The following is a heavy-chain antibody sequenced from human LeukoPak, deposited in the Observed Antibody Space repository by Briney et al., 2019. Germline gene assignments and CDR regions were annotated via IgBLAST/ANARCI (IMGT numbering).Heavy chain of an antibody. CDR1: GFTFDDYT. V-gene: IGHV3-9*01. Sequence: GGSLRLSCAASGFTFDDYTMRWVRQAPGKGLEWVSGISWNSGSIGYADSVKGRFTISRDNAKTSLYLQMNSLRAEDTALYYCAKDLGPGSIATSPGFDYWGQGTLVTVSS. CDR3: AKDLGPGSIATSPGFDY. D-gene: IGHD5-24*01. J-gene: IGHJ4*02. CDR2: ISWNSGSI.